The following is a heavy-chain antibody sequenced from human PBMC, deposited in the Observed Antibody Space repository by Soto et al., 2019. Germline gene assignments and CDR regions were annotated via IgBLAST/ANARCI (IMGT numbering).Heavy chain of an antibody. V-gene: IGHV4-4*02. J-gene: IGHJ4*02. CDR3: AREGYYYGSGSLYYFDY. CDR2: IYHSGST. CDR1: GGSISSSNW. D-gene: IGHD3-10*01. Sequence: SETLSLTCAVSGGSISSSNWWSWVRQPPGKGLEWIGEIYHSGSTNYNPSLKSRVTISVDKSKNQFSLKLSSVTAAGTAVYYCAREGYYYGSGSLYYFDYWGQGTLVTVSS.